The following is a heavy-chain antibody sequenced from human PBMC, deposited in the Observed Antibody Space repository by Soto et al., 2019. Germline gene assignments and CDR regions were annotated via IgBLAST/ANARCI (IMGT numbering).Heavy chain of an antibody. Sequence: GGSLRLSCATSGFTFNTYGMAWVRQAPGKGLAWVSAILGTGDRVSYVDSVKGRFTISRDNSKNTLYLQMNSLRADDTAVYYCARVSFYQGAAAGSYYFDYWGQGTLVTVSS. V-gene: IGHV3-23*01. CDR1: GFTFNTYG. J-gene: IGHJ4*02. CDR2: ILGTGDRV. CDR3: ARVSFYQGAAAGSYYFDY. D-gene: IGHD6-13*01.